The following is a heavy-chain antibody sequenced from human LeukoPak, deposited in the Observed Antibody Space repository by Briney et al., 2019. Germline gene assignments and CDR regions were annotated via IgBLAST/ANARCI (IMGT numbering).Heavy chain of an antibody. V-gene: IGHV3-74*01. CDR3: ARPQGPYYYYYMDV. CDR2: INSDGSST. CDR1: GFTFSSYW. J-gene: IGHJ6*03. Sequence: HPGGSLRLSCAASGFTFSSYWMHWVRQAPGKGLVWVSRINSDGSSTSYADSVKGRFTISRDNAKNTLYLQMNSLRAEDTAVYYCARPQGPYYYYYMDVWGKGTTVTISS.